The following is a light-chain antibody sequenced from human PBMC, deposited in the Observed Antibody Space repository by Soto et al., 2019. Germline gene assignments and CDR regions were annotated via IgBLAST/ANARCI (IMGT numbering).Light chain of an antibody. CDR3: QQRSNWLT. J-gene: IGKJ4*01. V-gene: IGKV3-11*01. CDR2: DAS. Sequence: EIVMTQSRSTLSLSPGERANLSCRASQSVSSYLAWYQQKPGQAPRLLIYDASNRATGIPARFSGSGSGTDFTLTISSLEPEDFAVYYCQQRSNWLTFGGGTKVEIK. CDR1: QSVSSY.